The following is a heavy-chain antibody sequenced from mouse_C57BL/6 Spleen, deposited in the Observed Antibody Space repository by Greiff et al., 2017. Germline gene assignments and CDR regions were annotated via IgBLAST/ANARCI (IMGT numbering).Heavy chain of an antibody. J-gene: IGHJ2*01. CDR2: INPNNGGT. CDR3: ARRGTGRYFDY. Sequence: VQLQQSGPELVKPGAPVKIPCKASGYTFTDYNMDWVKQSHGKSLEWIGDINPNNGGTIYNQKFKGKATLTVDKSYSTAYMELRSLTSEDTAVYYCARRGTGRYFDYWGQGTTLTVSS. V-gene: IGHV1-18*01. D-gene: IGHD4-1*01. CDR1: GYTFTDYN.